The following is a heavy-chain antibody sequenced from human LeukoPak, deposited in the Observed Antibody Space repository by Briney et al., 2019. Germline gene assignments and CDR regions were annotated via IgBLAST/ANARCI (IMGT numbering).Heavy chain of an antibody. CDR2: IYHSGST. Sequence: PSETLSLTCTVSGGSISTSSYYWGWVRQPPGKGLEWIGSIYHSGSTYYNPSLKSRVTISVDTSKNQFSLKLSSVTAADTAVYYCASTLRGYSYGPIDYWGQGTLVTVSS. J-gene: IGHJ4*02. V-gene: IGHV4-39*07. CDR3: ASTLRGYSYGPIDY. D-gene: IGHD5-18*01. CDR1: GGSISTSSYY.